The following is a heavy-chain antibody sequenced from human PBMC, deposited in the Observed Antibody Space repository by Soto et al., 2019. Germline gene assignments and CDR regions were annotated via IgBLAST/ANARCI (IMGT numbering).Heavy chain of an antibody. V-gene: IGHV3-48*01. CDR1: GFTFSSYS. CDR3: ARGGDPDY. D-gene: IGHD2-21*02. J-gene: IGHJ4*02. CDR2: ISSSSSTI. Sequence: GGSLRLSCAASGFTFSSYSMNWVRQAPGKGLEWVSYISSSSSTIYYADSVKGRFTISRDNAKNTLYLQMNNLRAEDTAVYYCARGGDPDYWGQGTLVTVSS.